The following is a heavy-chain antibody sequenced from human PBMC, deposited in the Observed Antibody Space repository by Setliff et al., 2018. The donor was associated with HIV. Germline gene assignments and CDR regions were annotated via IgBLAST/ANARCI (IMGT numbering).Heavy chain of an antibody. CDR2: IYHSGGT. Sequence: LSLTCSVTGGSISSWGYYWGWIRQPPGKGLEWIGNIYHSGGTDYNPSLKSRVSISVDTSKNQFSLRLSFVTAADTAVYYCVRRIPSGIAVAFGDFDIWGQGTMVTVSS. CDR1: GGSISSWGYY. CDR3: VRRIPSGIAVAFGDFDI. V-gene: IGHV4-39*01. D-gene: IGHD6-19*01. J-gene: IGHJ3*02.